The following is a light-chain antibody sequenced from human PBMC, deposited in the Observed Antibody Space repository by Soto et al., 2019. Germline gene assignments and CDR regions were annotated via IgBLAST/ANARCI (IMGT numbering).Light chain of an antibody. J-gene: IGKJ3*01. Sequence: DIQMTQSPSSLSASVGDRVTITCRAIQGISNYLAWYQQKPGKTPNLLIFGASTLQSGVPSRFSGSGSGTDFTLTISSLQPEDVATYYCQKYNSVPCTFGPGTKVNIK. CDR3: QKYNSVPCT. V-gene: IGKV1-27*01. CDR2: GAS. CDR1: QGISNY.